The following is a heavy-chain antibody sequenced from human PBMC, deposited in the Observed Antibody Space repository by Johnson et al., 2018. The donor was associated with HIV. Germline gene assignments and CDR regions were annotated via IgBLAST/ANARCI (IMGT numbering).Heavy chain of an antibody. D-gene: IGHD3-16*01. CDR2: ISGSGGST. J-gene: IGHJ3*02. V-gene: IGHV3-23*04. Sequence: MQLVESGGDLVQPGGSLRLSCAASGFTFRNYALTWVRQAPGKGLDWVSSISGSGGSTHYADSVKGRFTISRDNSKSTLYLQMNSLRAEDTAMYYCAKAYKFVGVTGYGDFDIWGRGTMVTVSS. CDR1: GFTFRNYA. CDR3: AKAYKFVGVTGYGDFDI.